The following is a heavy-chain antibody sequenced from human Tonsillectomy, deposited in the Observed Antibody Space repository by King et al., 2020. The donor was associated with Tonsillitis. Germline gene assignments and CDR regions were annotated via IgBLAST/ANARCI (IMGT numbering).Heavy chain of an antibody. CDR2: IDPSDSYI. Sequence: EVQLVESGAEVKKPGESLRISCKGSGYSFTSSWISWVRQMPGKGLEWMGTIDPSDSYINYSPSFQGHVTISADKSISTAYLQWTSLKASDTAMYYCARHLFQSPHDYGAMGDYWGQGTLVTVSS. D-gene: IGHD4-17*01. CDR3: ARHLFQSPHDYGAMGDY. CDR1: GYSFTSSW. V-gene: IGHV5-10-1*03. J-gene: IGHJ4*02.